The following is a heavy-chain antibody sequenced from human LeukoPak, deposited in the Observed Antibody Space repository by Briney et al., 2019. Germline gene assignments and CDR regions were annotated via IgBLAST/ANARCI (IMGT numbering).Heavy chain of an antibody. V-gene: IGHV4-61*08. D-gene: IGHD6-19*01. J-gene: IGHJ4*02. CDR1: GGSISSGGYS. CDR2: IYYSGST. CDR3: ARGQQWLQTDY. Sequence: SETLSLTCAVSGGSISSGGYSWSWIRQPPGTGLEWIGYIYYSGSTNYNPSLKSRVTISVDTSKNQFSLKLSSVTAADTAVYYCARGQQWLQTDYWGQGTLVTVSS.